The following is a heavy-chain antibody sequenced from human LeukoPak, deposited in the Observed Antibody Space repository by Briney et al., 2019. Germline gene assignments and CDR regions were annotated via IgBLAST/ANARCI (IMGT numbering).Heavy chain of an antibody. CDR2: IYSSGST. D-gene: IGHD2-15*01. CDR3: ARLRYTRSSCYFDY. J-gene: IGHJ4*02. CDR1: GDSVNSDSFY. Sequence: NASETLSLTCTVAGDSVNSDSFYWTWLRQPPGKGLEWIGYIYSSGSTNYNPSLKSRVTISLDTSKNQFSLRLGSVTAADTAVYYCARLRYTRSSCYFDYWGQGTLATVSS. V-gene: IGHV4-61*01.